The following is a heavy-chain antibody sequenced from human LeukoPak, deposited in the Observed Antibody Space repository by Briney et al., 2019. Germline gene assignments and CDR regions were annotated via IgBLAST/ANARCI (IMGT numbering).Heavy chain of an antibody. D-gene: IGHD2-15*01. V-gene: IGHV4-4*02. Sequence: PSETLSLTCAVSGGPISSSNWWSWVRQPPGKGLEWIGEINHSGSTNYNPSLKSRVTISVDTSKNQFSLKLSSVTAADTAVYYCARAGYCSGGSCYSPLYNWFDPWGQGTLVTVSS. CDR3: ARAGYCSGGSCYSPLYNWFDP. J-gene: IGHJ5*02. CDR2: INHSGST. CDR1: GGPISSSNW.